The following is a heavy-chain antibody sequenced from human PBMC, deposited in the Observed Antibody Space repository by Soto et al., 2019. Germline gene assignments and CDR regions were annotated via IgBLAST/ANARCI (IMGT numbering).Heavy chain of an antibody. CDR3: ARGEEMATIRSYYYGMDV. CDR2: IIPIFGTA. J-gene: IGHJ6*02. D-gene: IGHD5-12*01. V-gene: IGHV1-69*12. CDR1: GGTFSSYA. Sequence: QVQLVQSGAEVKKPGSSVKVSCKASGGTFSSYAISWVRQAPGQGLEWMGGIIPIFGTANYAQKFQGRVTITADESTSTAYMELSSLRSEDTAVYYCARGEEMATIRSYYYGMDVWGQGTTVTVSS.